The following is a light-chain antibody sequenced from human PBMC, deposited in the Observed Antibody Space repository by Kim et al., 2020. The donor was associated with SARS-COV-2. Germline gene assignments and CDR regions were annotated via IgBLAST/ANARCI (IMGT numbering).Light chain of an antibody. J-gene: IGLJ1*01. CDR3: AAWDDSLRV. Sequence: PGAGVTIYCSGNSSKLGSNNVNRDQQLPGTAPKLLIFSNKQRPSGVPERFSGSKSGTSASLAISGLQSEDEADYYCAAWDDSLRVFGTGTKVTVL. CDR1: SSKLGSNN. CDR2: SNK. V-gene: IGLV1-44*01.